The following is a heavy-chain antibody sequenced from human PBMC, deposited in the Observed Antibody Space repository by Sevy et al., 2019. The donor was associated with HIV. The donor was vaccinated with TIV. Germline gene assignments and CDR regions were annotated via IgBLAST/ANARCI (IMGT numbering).Heavy chain of an antibody. Sequence: GGSLRLSCAASGFTLSSYWMSWVRQAPGKGLEWVANIKQDGSEKYYVDSVKGRFTISRDNAKNSLYLQMNSLRAEDTAVYYCARERAEDGYCSGGSCYSIGVYWGQGTLVTVSS. J-gene: IGHJ4*02. V-gene: IGHV3-7*01. CDR3: ARERAEDGYCSGGSCYSIGVY. D-gene: IGHD2-15*01. CDR2: IKQDGSEK. CDR1: GFTLSSYW.